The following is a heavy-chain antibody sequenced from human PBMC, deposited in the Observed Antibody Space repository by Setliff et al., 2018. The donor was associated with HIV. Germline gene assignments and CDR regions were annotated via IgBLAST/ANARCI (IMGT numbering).Heavy chain of an antibody. CDR2: IYSSGDS. CDR3: ARGGVLRYFDWAY. D-gene: IGHD3-9*01. J-gene: IGHJ4*02. CDR1: GGSISTNNFY. Sequence: SETLSLTCTVSGGSISTNNFYWGWIRQPPGKGLQWIGSIYSSGDSFYDPSLKSRVTTSIDSSKNQFSLKLSSVTAADTAVYYCARGGVLRYFDWAYWGQGTLVTVSS. V-gene: IGHV4-39*01.